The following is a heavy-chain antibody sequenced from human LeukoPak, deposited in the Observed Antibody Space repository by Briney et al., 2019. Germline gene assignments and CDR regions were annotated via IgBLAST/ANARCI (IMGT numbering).Heavy chain of an antibody. CDR2: ISGSGGST. V-gene: IGHV3-23*01. D-gene: IGHD4-23*01. CDR1: GFTFSSYA. J-gene: IGHJ4*02. Sequence: PGGSLRLSCAASGFTFSSYAMSWVRQAPGKGLEWVSAISGSGGSTYYADSVKGRFTISRDNAKNSLYLQMDSLRAEDTALYYCAKDYGGNHWFDYWGQGTLVTVSS. CDR3: AKDYGGNHWFDY.